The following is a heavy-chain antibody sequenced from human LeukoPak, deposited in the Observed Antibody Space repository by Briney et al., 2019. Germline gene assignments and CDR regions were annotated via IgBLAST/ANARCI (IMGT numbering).Heavy chain of an antibody. D-gene: IGHD1-26*01. J-gene: IGHJ4*02. CDR1: GFSTRTYS. V-gene: IGHV3-48*04. CDR2: IGSTSI. Sequence: GGSLRLSCAASGFSTRTYSMGWVRQAPGKGLEWVSYIGSTSIYADSVKGRFTISRDNAKNTLYVQMNSLRAEDTAVYYCASLAGATEFDSWGQGTLVTISS. CDR3: ASLAGATEFDS.